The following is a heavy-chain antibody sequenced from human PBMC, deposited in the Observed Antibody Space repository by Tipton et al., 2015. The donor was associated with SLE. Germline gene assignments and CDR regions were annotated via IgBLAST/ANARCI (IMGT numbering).Heavy chain of an antibody. CDR1: GDTIDGNTYF. J-gene: IGHJ2*01. CDR2: ISYSGAT. V-gene: IGHV4-39*07. CDR3: ATDPGDWYFDL. Sequence: TLSLTCTVSGDTIDGNTYFWDWIRQPPGKGLMLIGSISYSGATSYNPSLKSRVTISEDTSKNQFSLSLISVTAADTAVYYCATDPGDWYFDLWGRGTLVTVSS.